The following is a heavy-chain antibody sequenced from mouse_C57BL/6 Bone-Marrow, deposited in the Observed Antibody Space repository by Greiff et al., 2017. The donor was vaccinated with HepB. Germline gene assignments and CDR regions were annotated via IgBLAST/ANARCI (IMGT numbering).Heavy chain of an antibody. Sequence: EVKVVESGGGLVQPGGSLSLSCAASGFTFTDYYMSWVRQPPGKALEWLGFIRNKANGYTTEYSASVKGRFTISRDNSQSILYLQMNALRAEDSATYYCARYGELGVYFDYWGQGTTLTVSS. CDR2: IRNKANGYTT. CDR1: GFTFTDYY. CDR3: ARYGELGVYFDY. J-gene: IGHJ2*01. D-gene: IGHD4-1*01. V-gene: IGHV7-3*01.